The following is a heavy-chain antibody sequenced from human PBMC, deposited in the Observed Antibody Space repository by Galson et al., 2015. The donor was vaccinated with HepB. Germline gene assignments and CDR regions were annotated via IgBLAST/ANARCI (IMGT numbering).Heavy chain of an antibody. CDR3: ARVRYSSGWYTTSEGYYYGMDV. CDR1: GYTFTSYG. CDR2: ISAYNGNT. J-gene: IGHJ6*02. D-gene: IGHD6-19*01. V-gene: IGHV1-18*01. Sequence: SVKVSCKASGYTFTSYGISWVRQAPGQGLEWMGWISAYNGNTNYAQKLQGRVTMTTDTSTSTAYMELRSLRSDDTAVYYCARVRYSSGWYTTSEGYYYGMDVWGQGTTVTVSS.